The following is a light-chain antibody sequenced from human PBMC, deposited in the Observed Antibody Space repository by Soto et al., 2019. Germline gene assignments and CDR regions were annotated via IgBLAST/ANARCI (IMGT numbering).Light chain of an antibody. V-gene: IGKV3-11*01. CDR2: EIS. CDR3: QQRSNSIT. CDR1: QSVNSD. Sequence: EIVLTQSRATLSLSPGERSTLSCMASQSVNSDLAWFQQEPRQAPRLLIHEISNRATGIPARFSGSGSGTDFTLTISSLEPEDFPVYYCQQRSNSITFGQGTRLEIK. J-gene: IGKJ5*01.